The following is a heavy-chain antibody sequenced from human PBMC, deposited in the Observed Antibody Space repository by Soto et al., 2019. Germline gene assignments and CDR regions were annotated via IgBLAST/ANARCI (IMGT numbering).Heavy chain of an antibody. CDR2: IYSGGST. V-gene: IGHV3-66*01. CDR1: GFTVSSNY. Sequence: EVQLVESGGGLVQPGGSLRLSCAASGFTVSSNYMSWVRQAPGKGLEWVSVIYSGGSTYYADSVKGRFTISRDNSKNTLYLQMNSLRAEDTAVYYGARDPGFYYYGMDVWGQGTTVTVSS. J-gene: IGHJ6*02. CDR3: ARDPGFYYYGMDV.